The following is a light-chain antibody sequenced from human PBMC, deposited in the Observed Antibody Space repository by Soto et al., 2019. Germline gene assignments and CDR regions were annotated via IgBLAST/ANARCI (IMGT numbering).Light chain of an antibody. V-gene: IGKV1-5*03. CDR2: TAS. J-gene: IGKJ4*02. CDR3: QQSYSMPFT. Sequence: IQITQAPASQSPSLGDQVTITCLASQSISNWLDWYQQKPGKAPQLFIYTASSLESGVPSRFSGSGAGTDFTLTISSLQPEDFVTYCCQQSYSMPFTFGEGTKVDIK. CDR1: QSISNW.